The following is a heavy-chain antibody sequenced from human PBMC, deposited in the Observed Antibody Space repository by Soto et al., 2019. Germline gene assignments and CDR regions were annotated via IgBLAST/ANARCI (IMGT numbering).Heavy chain of an antibody. D-gene: IGHD6-13*01. CDR3: ATLIHIAGWYFDL. CDR1: GYTFTSYA. Sequence: ASVKVSCKASGYTFTSYAMHWVRQAPGQRLEWMGWINAGNGNTKYSQKFQGRVTITRDTSASTAYMELSSLRSEDTAVYYCATLIHIAGWYFDLWGRGTLVTVSS. J-gene: IGHJ2*01. V-gene: IGHV1-3*01. CDR2: INAGNGNT.